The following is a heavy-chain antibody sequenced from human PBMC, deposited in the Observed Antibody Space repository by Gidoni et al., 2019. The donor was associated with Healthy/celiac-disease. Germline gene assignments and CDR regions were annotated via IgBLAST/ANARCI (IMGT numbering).Heavy chain of an antibody. V-gene: IGHV1-2*02. J-gene: IGHJ3*02. CDR3: ARDVGEGTFDI. D-gene: IGHD1-26*01. CDR2: INPNSGGT. CDR1: GYTFTRFY. Sequence: QLVQYEAEVKQPGAAGKVSCKGSGYTFTRFYMHWVRQAPGQGREWVGWINPNSGGTNYAQKFQGRVTMTRDTFISTAYMELSRLRSDDTAVYYCARDVGEGTFDIWGQGTMVTVSS.